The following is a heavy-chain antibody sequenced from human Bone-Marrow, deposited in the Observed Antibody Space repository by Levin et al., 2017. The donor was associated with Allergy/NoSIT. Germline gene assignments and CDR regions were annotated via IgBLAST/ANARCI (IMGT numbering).Heavy chain of an antibody. CDR3: ARHSPRYSDTWGPFDS. CDR2: FYYSGST. CDR1: GGSISSSSFY. V-gene: IGHV4-39*01. J-gene: IGHJ4*02. D-gene: IGHD5-12*01. Sequence: ASETLSLTCTVSGGSISSSSFYWGWIRQPPGKGLEWIGTFYYSGSTYYNPSLKSRVTISVDTSKNQFSLTLTSVTAADTAVFYCARHSPRYSDTWGPFDSWGQGTLVTVSS.